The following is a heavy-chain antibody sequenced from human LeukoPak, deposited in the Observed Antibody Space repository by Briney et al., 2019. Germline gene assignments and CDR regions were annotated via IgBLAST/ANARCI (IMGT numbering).Heavy chain of an antibody. CDR1: GFTLSSYS. CDR3: ARTSAYYDILTGYYDY. CDR2: ISSSRSTI. V-gene: IGHV3-48*02. Sequence: GGSLRLSCAASGFTLSSYSMNWVRQAPGKGLEWVSYISSSRSTIYYADSVKGRFTISRDNAKNSLYLQMHSLRDEDTAVYYCARTSAYYDILTGYYDYWGQGTLVTVSS. D-gene: IGHD3-9*01. J-gene: IGHJ4*02.